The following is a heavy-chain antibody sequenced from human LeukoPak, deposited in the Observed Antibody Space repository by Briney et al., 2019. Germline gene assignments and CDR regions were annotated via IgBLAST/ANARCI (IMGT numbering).Heavy chain of an antibody. J-gene: IGHJ4*02. CDR3: AREPVPRSSGLQY. Sequence: GSSVKVSCKASGITFSYCTTSWVRQAPGQGLEWMGRIIPIFGTADYAQKFQGRVTMTTDESTSTAYMELSSLRSEDTAVYYCAREPVPRSSGLQYWGQGTLVTVSS. CDR2: IIPIFGTA. V-gene: IGHV1-69*05. D-gene: IGHD3-22*01. CDR1: GITFSYCT.